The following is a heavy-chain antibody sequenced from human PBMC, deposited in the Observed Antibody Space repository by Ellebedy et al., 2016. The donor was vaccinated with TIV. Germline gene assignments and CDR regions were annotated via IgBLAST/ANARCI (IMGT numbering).Heavy chain of an antibody. CDR2: IRYDGSNE. V-gene: IGHV3-30*02. Sequence: GESLKISCAASGFTFSTYGMHWVRQAPGKGLEWVALIRYDGSNEYQADSVKGRFTISRDNSKNTLYLQMNSLRAEDTAVYYCAKGGYYYDRSGYNDAFDIWGQGTMVTVSS. J-gene: IGHJ3*02. CDR1: GFTFSTYG. D-gene: IGHD3-22*01. CDR3: AKGGYYYDRSGYNDAFDI.